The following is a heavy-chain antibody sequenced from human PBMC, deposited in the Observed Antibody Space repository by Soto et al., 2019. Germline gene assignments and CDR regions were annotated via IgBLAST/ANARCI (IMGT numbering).Heavy chain of an antibody. Sequence: PSETLSLTCSVSGGSISVSYWSWMRQSPGKGLEWLGYVYYTGSTNYSPSLRSRVSISVDTSKNEFSLRLSSVTAADTAVYFCARSVAVPGAHIDYWGQGTQVTVSS. CDR1: GGSISVSY. CDR3: ARSVAVPGAHIDY. D-gene: IGHD6-19*01. V-gene: IGHV4-59*01. CDR2: VYYTGST. J-gene: IGHJ4*02.